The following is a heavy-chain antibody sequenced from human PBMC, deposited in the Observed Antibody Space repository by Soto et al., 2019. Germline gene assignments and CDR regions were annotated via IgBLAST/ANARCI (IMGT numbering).Heavy chain of an antibody. CDR3: ARDRFKAGLDGMDV. V-gene: IGHV4-31*03. D-gene: IGHD6-19*01. J-gene: IGHJ6*02. CDR2: IYYSGST. Sequence: QVQLQESGPGLVKPSQTLSLTCTVSGGSISSGGYYWSWIRQHPGKGLEWIGYIYYSGSTYYNPSLKSRVTIPVDTSKNQFSLKLSSVTAADTAVYYCARDRFKAGLDGMDVWGQGTTVTVSS. CDR1: GGSISSGGYY.